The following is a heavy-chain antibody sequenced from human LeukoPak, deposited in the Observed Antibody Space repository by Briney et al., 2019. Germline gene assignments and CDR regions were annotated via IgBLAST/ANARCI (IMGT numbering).Heavy chain of an antibody. CDR2: INPNSGGT. V-gene: IGHV1-2*02. CDR3: ARDLLPLYSSSWYSDY. Sequence: VSVKAACQASGYTFHGYYIHWVRQAPGQGLEWMGWINPNSGGTNYAQKFQGRVTMTRDTSISTAYMELSRLRSDDTAVYYCARDLLPLYSSSWYSDYWGQGTLVTVSS. CDR1: GYTFHGYY. D-gene: IGHD6-13*01. J-gene: IGHJ4*02.